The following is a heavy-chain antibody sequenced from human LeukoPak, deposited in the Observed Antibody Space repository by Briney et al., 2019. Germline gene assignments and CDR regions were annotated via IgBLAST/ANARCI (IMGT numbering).Heavy chain of an antibody. J-gene: IGHJ4*02. CDR2: IWYDGSNK. CDR3: ARDKPDYGDYGLLDY. V-gene: IGHV3-33*01. Sequence: GGSLRLSCAASGFTFSSYGMHWVRQAPGKGLEWVAVIWYDGSNKYYVDSVKGRFTISRDNSKNTLYLQMNSLRAEDTAVYYCARDKPDYGDYGLLDYWGQGTLVTVSS. CDR1: GFTFSSYG. D-gene: IGHD4-17*01.